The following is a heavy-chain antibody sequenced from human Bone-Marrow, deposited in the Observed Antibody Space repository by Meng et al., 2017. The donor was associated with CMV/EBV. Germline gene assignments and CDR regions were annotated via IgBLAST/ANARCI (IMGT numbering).Heavy chain of an antibody. D-gene: IGHD6-13*01. CDR3: ARGDPGWGSSSWFYYYYGMDV. CDR2: INPSGGST. J-gene: IGHJ6*01. V-gene: IGHV1-46*01. Sequence: ASVKVSCKASGYTFTSYYMHWVRQAPGQGLEWMGIINPSGGSTSYAQKFQGRVTMTRDTSTSTAYMELSSLRSEDTAVYYCARGDPGWGSSSWFYYYYGMDVWGPGTTVTGSS. CDR1: GYTFTSYY.